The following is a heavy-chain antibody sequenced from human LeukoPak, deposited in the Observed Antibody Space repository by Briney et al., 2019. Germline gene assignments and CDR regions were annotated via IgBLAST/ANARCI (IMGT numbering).Heavy chain of an antibody. J-gene: IGHJ4*02. D-gene: IGHD6-19*01. CDR3: ARDLGRDGSGWYPYHDY. Sequence: ASVKVSCKASGYSFTGYYMHWVRQAPGQGLEWMGWIIPNSGVTNYAQKFQGRVTLTRDTSISTAYMGLSRLTSDDTAVYYCARDLGRDGSGWYPYHDYWGQGTRVTVSS. CDR1: GYSFTGYY. CDR2: IIPNSGVT. V-gene: IGHV1-2*02.